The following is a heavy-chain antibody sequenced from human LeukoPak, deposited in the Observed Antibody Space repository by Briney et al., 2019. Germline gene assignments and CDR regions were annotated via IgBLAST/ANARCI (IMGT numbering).Heavy chain of an antibody. V-gene: IGHV3-66*01. Sequence: GGSLRLSCAASGFTVSSNYMSWVRQAPGKGLEWVSVIYSDDSIYYADSVKGRFTISRDNSKNTLYLQMNSLRAEDTAVYYCARVQGSGQPRWYWGQGTLVTVSS. CDR1: GFTVSSNY. CDR3: ARVQGSGQPRWY. CDR2: IYSDDSI. J-gene: IGHJ4*02. D-gene: IGHD2-15*01.